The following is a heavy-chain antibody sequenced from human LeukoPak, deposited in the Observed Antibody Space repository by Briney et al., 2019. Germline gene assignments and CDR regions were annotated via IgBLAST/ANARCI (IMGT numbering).Heavy chain of an antibody. CDR3: ARGYFDLHFDY. J-gene: IGHJ4*02. D-gene: IGHD3-9*01. Sequence: SETPSLTCTVSGYSINSAYYWGWIRQPPGKGLEWIGRIYTSGSTNYNPSLKSRVTMSVDTSKNQFSLKLSSVTAADTAVYYCARGYFDLHFDYWGQGTLVTVSS. CDR1: GYSINSAYY. V-gene: IGHV4-38-2*02. CDR2: IYTSGST.